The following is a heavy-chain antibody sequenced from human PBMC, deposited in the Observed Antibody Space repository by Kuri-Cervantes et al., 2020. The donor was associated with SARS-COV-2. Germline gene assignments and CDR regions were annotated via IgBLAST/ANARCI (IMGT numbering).Heavy chain of an antibody. Sequence: ASVKVSCKASGYTFTGHYMHWVRQAPGQGLEWMGWINPNSGGTNYAQKFQGWVTMTRDTSISTAYMELSRLGSDDTAVYYCARGLDTAMAYYFDYWGQGTLVTVSS. J-gene: IGHJ4*02. D-gene: IGHD5-18*01. V-gene: IGHV1-2*04. CDR1: GYTFTGHY. CDR3: ARGLDTAMAYYFDY. CDR2: INPNSGGT.